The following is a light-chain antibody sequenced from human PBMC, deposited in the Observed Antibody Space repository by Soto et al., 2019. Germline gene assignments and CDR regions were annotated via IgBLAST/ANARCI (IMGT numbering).Light chain of an antibody. J-gene: IGKJ2*01. CDR2: GAS. Sequence: EIVMTQSPATLSVSPGERATLSCRASQSVSSNLAWYQQKPGQAPRLLIYGASTRATGIPARFSGSGSGTEFNLTISSLQSEDFAVYYCQQYNNWPPYTCGQSTKLEIK. V-gene: IGKV3-15*01. CDR1: QSVSSN. CDR3: QQYNNWPPYT.